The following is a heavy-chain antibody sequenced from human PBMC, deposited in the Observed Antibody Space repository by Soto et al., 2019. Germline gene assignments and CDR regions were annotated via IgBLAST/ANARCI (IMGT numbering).Heavy chain of an antibody. Sequence: QVQLVESGGGVVQPGRSLRLSCAASGFTFSMYVMHWVRQAPGKGLEWVAVMAYDGNREYYGDSVKGRFFVSRDNSKKTLYLQMNSLRTEAKAVYYCARVGGSFYGSWAPWGQGALVTVSS. CDR1: GFTFSMYV. CDR2: MAYDGNRE. D-gene: IGHD1-26*01. CDR3: ARVGGSFYGSWAP. V-gene: IGHV3-30-3*01. J-gene: IGHJ5*02.